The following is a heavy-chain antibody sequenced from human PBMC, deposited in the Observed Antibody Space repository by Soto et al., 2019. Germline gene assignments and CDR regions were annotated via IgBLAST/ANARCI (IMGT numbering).Heavy chain of an antibody. Sequence: ASVKVSCKASGYTFGGFYIHWMRQAPGQGLEWVGSINSNSGATTYAQKFQDSVAMTRDTSVSTAYMDLNRLTSDDTAIYYCAILRTHSDSFDIWGQGTMLTVSS. CDR1: GYTFGGFY. CDR2: INSNSGAT. CDR3: AILRTHSDSFDI. D-gene: IGHD1-7*01. V-gene: IGHV1-2*04. J-gene: IGHJ3*02.